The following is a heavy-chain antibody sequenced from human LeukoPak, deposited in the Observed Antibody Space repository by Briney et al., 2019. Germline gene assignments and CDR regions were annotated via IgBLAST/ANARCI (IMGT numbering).Heavy chain of an antibody. V-gene: IGHV1-69*13. CDR2: IIPIFGTA. CDR1: GGTFSSYA. Sequence: ASVKVSCKASGGTFSSYAISWVRQAPGQGLEWMGGIIPIFGTANYAQKFQGRVTITADESTSTAYMELSSLRSEDTAVYYCAITQYYCGSVVLRWFDPWGQGTLVTVSS. D-gene: IGHD3-10*01. CDR3: AITQYYCGSVVLRWFDP. J-gene: IGHJ5*02.